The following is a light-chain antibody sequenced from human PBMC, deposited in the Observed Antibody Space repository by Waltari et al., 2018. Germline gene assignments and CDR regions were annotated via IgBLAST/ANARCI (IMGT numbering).Light chain of an antibody. CDR2: YND. CDR3: GTWDNSLSAGV. Sequence: QSVLTQPPSVSAAPGQKVTISCSGSSSNIGINFVSWYQHLPGTAPKLLIYYNDRRPAGIPDRFSGAKSGTSATLCITGLQTGDEADYYCGTWDNSLSAGVIGGGTKLTVL. CDR1: SSNIGINF. V-gene: IGLV1-51*01. J-gene: IGLJ3*02.